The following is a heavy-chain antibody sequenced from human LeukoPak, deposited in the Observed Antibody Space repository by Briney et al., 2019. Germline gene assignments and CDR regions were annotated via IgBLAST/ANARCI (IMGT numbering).Heavy chain of an antibody. CDR2: INTNTGNP. J-gene: IGHJ4*02. V-gene: IGHV7-4-1*02. CDR3: TRDSIGDSTWPNY. CDR1: GYTFTNYA. Sequence: ASVKVSCKASGYTFTNYAMNWVRQAPGQGLEWMGWINTNTGNPTYAQGFTGRFVFSLDTSVSTAYLQISSLKAEDTAMYYCTRDSIGDSTWPNYWGQGTLVTVSS. D-gene: IGHD3-16*01.